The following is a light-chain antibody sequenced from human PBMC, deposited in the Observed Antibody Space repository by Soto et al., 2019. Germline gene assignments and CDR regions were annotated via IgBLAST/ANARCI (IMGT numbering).Light chain of an antibody. CDR1: SSDAGSYNF. Sequence: QSVLTQPASVSGSPGQSIIISCTGTSSDAGSYNFVSWYQQHPGKAPKLMIYEVSKRPSGVFNRFSGSKSGNTASLTISGLQPEDEADYYCCSYAGNSGVFGGGTKLTVL. CDR3: CSYAGNSGV. J-gene: IGLJ3*02. CDR2: EVS. V-gene: IGLV2-23*02.